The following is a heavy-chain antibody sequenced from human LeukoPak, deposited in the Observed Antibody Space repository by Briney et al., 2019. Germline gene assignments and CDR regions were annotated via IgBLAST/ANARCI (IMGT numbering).Heavy chain of an antibody. Sequence: SETLSLTCAVYGGSFSGYYWSWIRQPPGKGLEWIGEINHSGSTNYNPSLKSRVTISVDTSKNQFSLKLSSVTAADTAVYYCAGGGRYCSSTSCYYYWFDPWGQGTLVTVSS. CDR3: AGGGRYCSSTSCYYYWFDP. CDR2: INHSGST. J-gene: IGHJ5*02. V-gene: IGHV4-34*01. CDR1: GGSFSGYY. D-gene: IGHD2-2*01.